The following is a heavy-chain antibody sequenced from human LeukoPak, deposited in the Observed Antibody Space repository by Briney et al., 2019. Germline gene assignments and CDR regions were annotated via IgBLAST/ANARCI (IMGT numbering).Heavy chain of an antibody. Sequence: GGSLRLSCAASGFTFSTYWMTWVRQAPGKGLEWVANIKQDGSAKYYVDSLRGRFSISRDNVKNSLFLQMNSLSAEDTAVYYCARCPYDSTGYYSPPSHLDYWGQGTLVTVSS. CDR2: IKQDGSAK. D-gene: IGHD3-22*01. CDR1: GFTFSTYW. J-gene: IGHJ4*02. V-gene: IGHV3-7*01. CDR3: ARCPYDSTGYYSPPSHLDY.